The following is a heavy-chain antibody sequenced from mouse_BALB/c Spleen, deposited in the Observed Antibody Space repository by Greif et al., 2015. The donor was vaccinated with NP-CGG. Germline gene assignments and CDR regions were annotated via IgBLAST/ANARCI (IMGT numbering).Heavy chain of an antibody. Sequence: QVQLQQSGPQLVRPGASVKISCKASGYSFTSYWMHWVKQRPGQGLEWIGMIDPSDSETRLNQKFKDKATLTVDKSSSTAYMQLSSPTSEDSAVYYCARSAYGSSYDYYAMDYWGQGTSVTVSS. CDR2: IDPSDSET. D-gene: IGHD1-1*01. CDR3: ARSAYGSSYDYYAMDY. CDR1: GYSFTSYW. J-gene: IGHJ4*01. V-gene: IGHV1S126*01.